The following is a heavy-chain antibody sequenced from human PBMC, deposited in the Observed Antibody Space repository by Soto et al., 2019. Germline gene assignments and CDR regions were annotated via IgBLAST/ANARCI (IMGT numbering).Heavy chain of an antibody. J-gene: IGHJ6*04. V-gene: IGHV3-23*01. Sequence: QPGGSLRLSCAASGFTFSSAALSWVRQAPGRGLEWVSTISGSGASTYYADSVKGRFTISRDNSKNTLYLQMNSLRAEDTAVYYCAKSGGGLYYYYYGMDVWGKGTTVTVS. CDR1: GFTFSSAA. CDR3: AKSGGGLYYYYYGMDV. CDR2: ISGSGAST.